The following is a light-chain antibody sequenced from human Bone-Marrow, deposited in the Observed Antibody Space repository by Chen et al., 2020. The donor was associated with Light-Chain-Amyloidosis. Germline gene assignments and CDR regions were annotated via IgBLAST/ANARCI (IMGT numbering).Light chain of an antibody. J-gene: IGKJ4*01. CDR3: QQYGTSPLT. Sequence: EIVLTQSPGPLSLSPGAGANLSCRASQTISSNYLTWHQQKFGQAPRLLIYGSSSRATGIPDRFTGSGSGTDFTLTINRLGPEDFAMYYCQQYGTSPLTFGGGTKVEIK. CDR1: QTISSNY. V-gene: IGKV3-20*01. CDR2: GSS.